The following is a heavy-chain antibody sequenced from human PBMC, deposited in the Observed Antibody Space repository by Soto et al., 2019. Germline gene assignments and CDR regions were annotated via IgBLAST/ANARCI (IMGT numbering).Heavy chain of an antibody. CDR3: AREYSGSPLDY. Sequence: QVQLVESGGGVVQPGRSLRLSCAASGFTFSSYAMHWVRQAPGKGLEWVAVISYDGSNKYYADSVKGRFTISRDNSKNTLYLQMNSLRAEDTAAYYCAREYSGSPLDYWGQGTLVTVSS. CDR1: GFTFSSYA. J-gene: IGHJ4*02. CDR2: ISYDGSNK. V-gene: IGHV3-30-3*01. D-gene: IGHD1-26*01.